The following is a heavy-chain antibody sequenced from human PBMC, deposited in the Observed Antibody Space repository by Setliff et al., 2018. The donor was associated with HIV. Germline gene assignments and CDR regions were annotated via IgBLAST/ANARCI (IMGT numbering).Heavy chain of an antibody. Sequence: HPGGSLRLSCAASGFTFSSYSMNWVRQAPGKGLEWVSYISSSSSTIYYADSVKGRFTISRDNAKNSLYLQMNSLRAEDTAVYYCARVGEWLVRNYFDYWGQGTLVTVSS. D-gene: IGHD6-19*01. CDR1: GFTFSSYS. CDR2: ISSSSSTI. J-gene: IGHJ4*02. CDR3: ARVGEWLVRNYFDY. V-gene: IGHV3-48*01.